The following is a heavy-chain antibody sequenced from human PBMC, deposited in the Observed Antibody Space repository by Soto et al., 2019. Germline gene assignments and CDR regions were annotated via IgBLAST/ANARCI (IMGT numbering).Heavy chain of an antibody. CDR2: IYPGDSDT. J-gene: IGHJ6*02. Sequence: GESLKISCKGSGYSFTSYWIGWVRQMPGKGLEWMGIIYPGDSDTRYSPSFQGQVTTSADKSISTAYLQWSSLKASDTGIHYCARRVAAAGTRGFYYYNGMDVWGQGTTVTVSS. CDR3: ARRVAAAGTRGFYYYNGMDV. V-gene: IGHV5-51*01. CDR1: GYSFTSYW. D-gene: IGHD6-13*01.